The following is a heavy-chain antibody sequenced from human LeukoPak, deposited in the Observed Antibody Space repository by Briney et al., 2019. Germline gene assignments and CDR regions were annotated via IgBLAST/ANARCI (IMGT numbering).Heavy chain of an antibody. Sequence: GGSLRLSCAASGFTLSSYWMHWVRQPPGKELLWVARINVEGNYMDYAESVKGRFNISRDSAKNTLYLQMNSLGAEDTAVYSCARDLTGPYDHWGQGTLVTVSS. D-gene: IGHD3-22*01. J-gene: IGHJ4*02. CDR3: ARDLTGPYDH. CDR2: INVEGNYM. V-gene: IGHV3-74*01. CDR1: GFTLSSYW.